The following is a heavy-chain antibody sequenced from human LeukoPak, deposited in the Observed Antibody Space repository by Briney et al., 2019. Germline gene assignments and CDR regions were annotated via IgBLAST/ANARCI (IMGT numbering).Heavy chain of an antibody. J-gene: IGHJ5*02. CDR1: GYTFTSYY. Sequence: ASVKVSCKASGYTFTSYYMHWVRQAPGQGLEWMGIINPSGGSTSYAQKFQGRVTMTRDTSTSTVYMELSSLRSEDTAVYYCARDSFGQQLVLGWFDPWGQGTLVTVSS. D-gene: IGHD6-13*01. CDR3: ARDSFGQQLVLGWFDP. CDR2: INPSGGST. V-gene: IGHV1-46*01.